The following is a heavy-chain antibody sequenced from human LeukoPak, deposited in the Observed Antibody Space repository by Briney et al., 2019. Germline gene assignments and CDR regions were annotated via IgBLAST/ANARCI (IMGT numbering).Heavy chain of an antibody. J-gene: IGHJ4*02. CDR2: ISSSGSTI. V-gene: IGHV3-11*01. CDR1: GFTFSDYY. CDR3: ARDMELRYFDWLPSEGCFDY. Sequence: PGGSLRLSCAASGFTFSDYYMNWVRKAPGKGLEWVSYISSSGSTIYYADSVKGRFTISRDNAKNSLYLQMNSLRAEDTAVYYCARDMELRYFDWLPSEGCFDYWGQGTVVTVSS. D-gene: IGHD3-9*01.